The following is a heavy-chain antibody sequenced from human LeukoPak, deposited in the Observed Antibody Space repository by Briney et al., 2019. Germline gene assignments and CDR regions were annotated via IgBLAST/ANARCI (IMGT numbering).Heavy chain of an antibody. CDR2: IKQDGSEK. CDR3: IARSLDY. D-gene: IGHD2-21*01. J-gene: IGHJ4*01. V-gene: IGHV3-7*05. CDR1: GFTFSRYW. Sequence: GGSLRLSCAASGFTFSRYWMTWVRQAPGKGLEWVANIKQDGSEKYYVDSVKGRFTISRDIAKNSLYLQMNSLRAEDTAVYYCIARSLDYWGHGTLVTVSS.